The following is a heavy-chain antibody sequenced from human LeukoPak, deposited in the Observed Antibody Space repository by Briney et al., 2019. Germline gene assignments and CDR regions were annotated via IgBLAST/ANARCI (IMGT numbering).Heavy chain of an antibody. CDR3: ARGPPGHDY. CDR1: GFTFSSYA. Sequence: GGSLRLSCAASGFTFSSYAMHWVRQAPGKGLEWVAVISYDGSNKYYADSVKGRFTISRDNSKNTLYLQMNSLRAEDTAVYYCARGPPGHDYWGQGTLVTVSS. CDR2: ISYDGSNK. J-gene: IGHJ4*02. V-gene: IGHV3-30*04.